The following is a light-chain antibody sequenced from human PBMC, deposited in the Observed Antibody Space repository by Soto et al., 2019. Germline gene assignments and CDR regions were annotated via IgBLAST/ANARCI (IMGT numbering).Light chain of an antibody. CDR3: YSYTTSSTYV. V-gene: IGLV2-14*01. CDR2: DVS. J-gene: IGLJ1*01. CDR1: SSDVGGYNY. Sequence: QSALTQPASVSGSPGQSITISCTGTSSDVGGYNYVSWYQQHPPKAPKLMIYDVSNRPSGVSDRFSGSKSGNTASLTISGLQAEDDAEYYCYSYTTSSTYVFRTGTKLTV.